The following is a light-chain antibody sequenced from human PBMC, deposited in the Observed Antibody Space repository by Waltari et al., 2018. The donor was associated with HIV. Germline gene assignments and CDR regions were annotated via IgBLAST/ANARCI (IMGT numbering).Light chain of an antibody. CDR3: HSEDNTGAAF. CDR2: KDT. Sequence: SSGLTQPPSVSVSPGQTAKITCSGDGLSKQYVFWYQQKTGQAPVLVIYKDTERPSNIPGRFSGATSGTTGTLTISGVQAEDEADYFCHSEDNTGAAFFGGGTRLTVL. CDR1: GLSKQY. J-gene: IGLJ2*01. V-gene: IGLV3-25*03.